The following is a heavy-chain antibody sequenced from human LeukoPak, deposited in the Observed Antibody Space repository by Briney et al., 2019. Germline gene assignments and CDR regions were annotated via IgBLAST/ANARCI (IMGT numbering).Heavy chain of an antibody. CDR2: INHSGST. Sequence: PSETLSLTCAVYGGSFSGYYWSWIRQPPGKGLEWIGEINHSGSTNYNPSLKSRVTISVDTSKNQFSLKVNSVTAADTAMYYCARAAGSCSSTSCFNWYFDLWGRGTLVTVSS. CDR1: GGSFSGYY. V-gene: IGHV4-34*01. D-gene: IGHD2-2*01. J-gene: IGHJ2*01. CDR3: ARAAGSCSSTSCFNWYFDL.